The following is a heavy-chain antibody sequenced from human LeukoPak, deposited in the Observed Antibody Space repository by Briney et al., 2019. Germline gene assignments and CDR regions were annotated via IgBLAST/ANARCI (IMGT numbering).Heavy chain of an antibody. CDR2: IYHSGST. CDR3: ARGPHLYYDILTGYHPDFDY. Sequence: SETLSLTCTVSGYSISSGYYWGWIRQPPGKGLEWIGSIYHSGSTYYNPSLKSRVTISVDTSKNQFSLKLSSVTAADTAVYYCARGPHLYYDILTGYHPDFDYWGQGTLVTVSS. V-gene: IGHV4-38-2*02. D-gene: IGHD3-9*01. CDR1: GYSISSGYY. J-gene: IGHJ4*02.